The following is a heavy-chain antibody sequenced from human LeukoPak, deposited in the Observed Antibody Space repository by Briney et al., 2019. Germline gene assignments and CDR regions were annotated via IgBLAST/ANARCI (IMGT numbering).Heavy chain of an antibody. CDR1: GFTFDDYG. Sequence: GGSLRLSCAASGFTFDDYGMSWVRQAPGKGLEWVSGINWNGGSTGYADSVKGRFTISRDNSKNSLYLQMNSLRDEDTALYYCAREGDGSGKAYYYYYMDVWGKGTTVTVSS. V-gene: IGHV3-20*04. CDR2: INWNGGST. J-gene: IGHJ6*03. D-gene: IGHD3-10*01. CDR3: AREGDGSGKAYYYYYMDV.